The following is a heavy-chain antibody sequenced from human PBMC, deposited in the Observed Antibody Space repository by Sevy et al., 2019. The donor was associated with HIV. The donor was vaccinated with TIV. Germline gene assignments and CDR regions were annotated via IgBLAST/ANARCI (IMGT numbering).Heavy chain of an antibody. D-gene: IGHD3-10*01. Sequence: GGSLRLSCAASGFTFRDYYMSWIRQAPGKGLEWVSYISDSGSTIYYADSVKGRFTISRDNAKNSMYLQMNSLRADDTAVYYCAREGDLRYFDFWGRGTLATVSS. CDR3: AREGDLRYFDF. J-gene: IGHJ2*01. V-gene: IGHV3-11*01. CDR1: GFTFRDYY. CDR2: ISDSGSTI.